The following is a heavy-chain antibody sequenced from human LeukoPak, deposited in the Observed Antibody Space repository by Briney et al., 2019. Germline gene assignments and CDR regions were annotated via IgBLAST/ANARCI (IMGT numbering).Heavy chain of an antibody. J-gene: IGHJ4*02. Sequence: ASVKVSCKASGFTFTGYYMRWVRQAPGQGLEWMGQINPNSGGTNYAQKFQGRVSMARDTSISTAYMELSSLTSDDTAVYYCARQGDYLDYWGQGTLVTVSS. CDR2: INPNSGGT. CDR1: GFTFTGYY. CDR3: ARQGDYLDY. V-gene: IGHV1-2*06.